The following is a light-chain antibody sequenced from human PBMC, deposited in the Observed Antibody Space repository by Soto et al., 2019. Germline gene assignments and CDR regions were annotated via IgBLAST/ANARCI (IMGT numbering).Light chain of an antibody. CDR1: SGSIASYY. J-gene: IGLJ2*01. CDR3: QSYDSSNRDVV. CDR2: EDN. Sequence: NFMLTQPHSVSESPGKTVTISCTRSSGSIASYYVQWYQQRPGSAPTTVIYEDNQRPSGVPDRFSGSIDSSSNSASLTISGLKTEDEADYYCQSYDSSNRDVVFGGGTKLTVL. V-gene: IGLV6-57*03.